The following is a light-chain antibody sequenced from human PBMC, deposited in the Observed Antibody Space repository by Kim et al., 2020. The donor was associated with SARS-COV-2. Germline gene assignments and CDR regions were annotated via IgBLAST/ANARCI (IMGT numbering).Light chain of an antibody. CDR1: SSDVGGYDL. CDR3: CSYAGSYTWV. Sequence: GQSVTISCTGTSSDVGGYDLVPWYQQHPGKAPKLMICDVSNRPSGVPDRFSGSKSGNTASLTISGLQADDEADYYCCSYAGSYTWVFGGGTALTVL. CDR2: DVS. J-gene: IGLJ3*02. V-gene: IGLV2-11*03.